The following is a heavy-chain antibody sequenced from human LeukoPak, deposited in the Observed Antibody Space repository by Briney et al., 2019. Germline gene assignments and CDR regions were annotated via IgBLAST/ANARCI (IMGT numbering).Heavy chain of an antibody. V-gene: IGHV4-34*01. D-gene: IGHD2-2*01. CDR3: ARVPRRCSSTCCLPTLMDV. CDR2: INHSGST. Sequence: SETLSLTCAVYGGSFSGYYWSWIRQPPGKGLEWIGEINHSGSTNYNPSLKSRVTISVDTSKNQFSLKLSSVTAADTAVYYCARVPRRCSSTCCLPTLMDVWGKGTTVTVSS. CDR1: GGSFSGYY. J-gene: IGHJ6*03.